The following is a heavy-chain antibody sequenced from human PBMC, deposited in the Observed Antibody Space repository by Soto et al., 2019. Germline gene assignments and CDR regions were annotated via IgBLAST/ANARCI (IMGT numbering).Heavy chain of an antibody. J-gene: IGHJ6*02. V-gene: IGHV1-69*13. CDR2: IIPIFGTA. CDR1: GGTFSSYA. Sequence: SVKVSCKASGGTFSSYAISWVRQAPGQGLEWMGGIIPIFGTANYAQKFQGRVTITADESTSTAYMELSSLRSEDTAVYYCARATSLGYCSGGSCYSVLTSFYYYYYYGMDVWGQGTTVTVSS. D-gene: IGHD2-15*01. CDR3: ARATSLGYCSGGSCYSVLTSFYYYYYYGMDV.